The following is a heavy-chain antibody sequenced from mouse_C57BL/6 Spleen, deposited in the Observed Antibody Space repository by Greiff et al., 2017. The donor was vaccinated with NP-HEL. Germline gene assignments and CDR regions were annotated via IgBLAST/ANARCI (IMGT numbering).Heavy chain of an antibody. J-gene: IGHJ1*03. V-gene: IGHV5-9-1*02. Sequence: DVHLVESGAGLVKPGGSLKLSCAASGFTISSYAMSWVRQTPEKRLEWVAYISSGGDYIYYADTVKGRFTITRDNARNTLYLQMSSLKSEDTAMYYCTRVTYYVLWYFDVWGTGTTVTVSS. CDR3: TRVTYYVLWYFDV. CDR1: GFTISSYA. CDR2: ISSGGDYI. D-gene: IGHD2-10*01.